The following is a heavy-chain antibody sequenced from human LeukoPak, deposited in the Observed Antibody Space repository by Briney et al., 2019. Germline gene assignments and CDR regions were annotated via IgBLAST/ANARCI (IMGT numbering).Heavy chain of an antibody. CDR2: INPNSGGT. J-gene: IGHJ4*02. D-gene: IGHD3-22*01. CDR1: GYTFTGYY. Sequence: ASVKVSCKASGYTFTGYYMHWVRQAPGQGLEWMGWINPNSGGTNYAQKFQGRVTMTRDTSISTAYMELSRLRSDDTAAYYCARGFTITMIPASNFDYWGQGTLVTVSS. V-gene: IGHV1-2*02. CDR3: ARGFTITMIPASNFDY.